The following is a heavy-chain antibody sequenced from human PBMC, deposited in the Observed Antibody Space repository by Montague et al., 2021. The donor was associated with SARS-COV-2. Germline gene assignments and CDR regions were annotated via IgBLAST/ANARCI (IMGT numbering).Heavy chain of an antibody. D-gene: IGHD4-17*01. J-gene: IGHJ5*02. V-gene: IGHV3-23*03. CDR2: IYSGGSST. CDR1: GFTFSSYA. Sequence: SLRLSCAASGFTFSSYAMSWVRQAPGKGLEWVSVIYSGGSSTYYADPVKGRFTISRDNSKNTLYLQMNSLRAEDTAVYYCATTTGLGSWGQGTLVTVSS. CDR3: ATTTGLGS.